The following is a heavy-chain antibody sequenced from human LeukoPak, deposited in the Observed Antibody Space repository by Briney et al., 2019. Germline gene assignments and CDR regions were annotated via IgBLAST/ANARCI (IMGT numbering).Heavy chain of an antibody. J-gene: IGHJ4*02. CDR3: ARDPGRSGGSCYSDY. CDR1: GFTFGSFS. Sequence: GGSVRLSCAASGFTFGSFSMTWVRQAPGKGLEWVSTISSSGTYIYYADSVKGRFTISRDNAKNSLYLQMNSLRAEDTAVYYCARDPGRSGGSCYSDYWGQGTLVTVSS. V-gene: IGHV3-21*01. CDR2: ISSSGTYI. D-gene: IGHD2-15*01.